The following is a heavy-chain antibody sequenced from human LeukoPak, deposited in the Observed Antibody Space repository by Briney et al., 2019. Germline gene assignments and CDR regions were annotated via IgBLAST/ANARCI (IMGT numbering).Heavy chain of an antibody. CDR1: GFTFSSYW. J-gene: IGHJ3*02. D-gene: IGHD3-3*01. CDR3: ARGSFGAFDI. V-gene: IGHV3-48*01. Sequence: PGGSLRLSCAASGFTFSSYWMSWVRQAPGKGLEWVSYISSSSNTIYYANSVKGRFTISRDKAKNSLYLQMISLRAEDTAVYYCARGSFGAFDIWGQGTMVTVSS. CDR2: ISSSSNTI.